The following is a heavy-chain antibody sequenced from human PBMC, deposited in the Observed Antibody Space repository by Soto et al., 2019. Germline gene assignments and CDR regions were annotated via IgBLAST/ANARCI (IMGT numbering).Heavy chain of an antibody. CDR2: IIPIFGTA. J-gene: IGHJ5*02. D-gene: IGHD4-17*01. V-gene: IGHV1-69*13. CDR3: ARYGDYELGWFDP. CDR1: GGTFSSYA. Sequence: ASVKVSCKASGGTFSSYAISWVRQAPGQGLEWMGGIIPIFGTANYAQKFQGRVTITADESTSTAYMELSSLRSEDTAVYYCARYGDYELGWFDPWGQGTLVTVSS.